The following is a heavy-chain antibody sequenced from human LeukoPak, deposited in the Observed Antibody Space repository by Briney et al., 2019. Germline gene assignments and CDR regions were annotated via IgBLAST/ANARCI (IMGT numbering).Heavy chain of an antibody. Sequence: PSETLSLTCTVSGGSISSYYWSWLRQPPGKGLEWIGYMYYSGSTNYNPSLNSRVTISVDTSKNQFSLKLSSVTAADTAVYYCARRGYDSSGYYPFDYWGQGTLATVS. CDR1: GGSISSYY. D-gene: IGHD3-22*01. CDR2: MYYSGST. CDR3: ARRGYDSSGYYPFDY. V-gene: IGHV4-59*08. J-gene: IGHJ4*02.